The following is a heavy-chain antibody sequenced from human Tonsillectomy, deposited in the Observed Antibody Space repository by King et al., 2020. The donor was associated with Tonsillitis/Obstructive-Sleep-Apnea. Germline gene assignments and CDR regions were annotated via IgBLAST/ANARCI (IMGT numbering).Heavy chain of an antibody. V-gene: IGHV3-23*04. Sequence: VQLVESGGGLVQAGGSLRLSCAASGFTFSSYAMTWVRQAPGKGLEWVSCISASGGSTYSADSVKGRFTISRDNSRNTLYLQMTSLRVEDTAVYYCAKDGGVPAAIFDAFDIWGQGTMVTVSS. D-gene: IGHD2-2*01. CDR1: GFTFSSYA. J-gene: IGHJ3*02. CDR2: ISASGGST. CDR3: AKDGGVPAAIFDAFDI.